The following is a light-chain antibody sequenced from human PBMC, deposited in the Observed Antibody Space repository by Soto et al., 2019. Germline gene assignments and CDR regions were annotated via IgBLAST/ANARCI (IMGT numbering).Light chain of an antibody. J-gene: IGLJ3*02. CDR3: CSYAGSYTLV. CDR1: SSDLGGLNY. CDR2: KVD. V-gene: IGLV2-11*01. Sequence: QSVLTQPASVSGSPGQSITIPCSGRSSDLGGLNYVSWYQQHPGKVPKLIIYKVDNRPSGVPDRFSGSKSGNTASLTISGLQAEDEADYYCCSYAGSYTLVFGGGTKLTVL.